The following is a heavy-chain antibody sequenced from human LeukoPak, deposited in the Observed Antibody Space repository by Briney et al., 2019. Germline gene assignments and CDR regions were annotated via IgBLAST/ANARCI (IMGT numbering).Heavy chain of an antibody. V-gene: IGHV4-59*01. CDR1: GGSISSYY. Sequence: PSETLSLTCTVSGGSISSYYWSWVRQPPGKGLEWIGYIYYSGSTNYNPSLKSRVTISVNTSKNQFSLKLSSVTAADWAVYYCARDHYIHYYDSSVYYSRVSFWGQAELVTVSS. CDR3: ARDHYIHYYDSSVYYSRVSF. J-gene: IGHJ3*01. D-gene: IGHD3-22*01. CDR2: IYYSGST.